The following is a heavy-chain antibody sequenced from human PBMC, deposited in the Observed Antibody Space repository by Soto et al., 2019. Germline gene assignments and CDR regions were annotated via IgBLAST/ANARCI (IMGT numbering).Heavy chain of an antibody. V-gene: IGHV1-69*06. CDR3: AGRTGYCTNGVCYNHYGMDV. Sequence: SVKVSCKASGGTFSSYAISWVRQAPGQGLEWMGGIIPIFGTANYAQKFQGRVTITADKSTSTAYMELSSLRSEDTAVYYCAGRTGYCTNGVCYNHYGMDVWGQGTTVTVSS. CDR2: IIPIFGTA. J-gene: IGHJ6*02. D-gene: IGHD2-8*01. CDR1: GGTFSSYA.